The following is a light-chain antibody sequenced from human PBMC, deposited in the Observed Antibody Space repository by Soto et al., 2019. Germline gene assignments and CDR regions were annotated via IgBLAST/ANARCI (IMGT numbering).Light chain of an antibody. CDR1: SSDVGGYNY. J-gene: IGLJ2*01. V-gene: IGLV2-14*01. CDR3: SSYTSRSNLRV. CDR2: EVS. Sequence: QSALTQPASVSGSPGQSITISCTGTSSDVGGYNYVSWYQQHPGKAPKLMIYEVSTRPSGVSNRCSGSKSGNTASLTISGLQAEDQADYYCSSYTSRSNLRVFGGGTQLTVL.